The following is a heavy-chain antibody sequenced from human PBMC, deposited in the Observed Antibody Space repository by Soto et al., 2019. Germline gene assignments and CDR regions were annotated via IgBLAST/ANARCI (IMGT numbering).Heavy chain of an antibody. J-gene: IGHJ6*02. V-gene: IGHV1-69*01. D-gene: IGHD3-22*01. Sequence: QVQLVQSGAEVKKPGSSVKVSCKASGGTFSSYAISWVRQAPGQGLEWMGGIIPIFGTANYAQKFQGRVTITADESTSTAYMELSRLRSEYTAVYYCASLTYYYDSSGYNHYGMDVWGQGTTVTVSS. CDR1: GGTFSSYA. CDR3: ASLTYYYDSSGYNHYGMDV. CDR2: IIPIFGTA.